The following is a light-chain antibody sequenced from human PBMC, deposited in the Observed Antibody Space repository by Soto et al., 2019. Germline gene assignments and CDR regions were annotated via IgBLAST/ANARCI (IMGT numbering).Light chain of an antibody. V-gene: IGLV2-23*02. CDR2: EVS. CDR1: SSDVGNYNL. J-gene: IGLJ2*01. CDR3: SLYAGSNNLV. Sequence: QSALTQPASVSGSPGQSITISCTGSSSDVGNYNLVSWYQQHPGKAPKLMIYEVSKWPSGVSNRFSGSKSGNTAYLTISGLQAEDEGDYYCSLYAGSNNLVFGGGTKLTVL.